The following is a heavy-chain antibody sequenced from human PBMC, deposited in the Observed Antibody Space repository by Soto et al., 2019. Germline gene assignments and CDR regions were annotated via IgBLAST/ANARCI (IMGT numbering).Heavy chain of an antibody. J-gene: IGHJ4*02. D-gene: IGHD3-3*01. V-gene: IGHV1-69*02. CDR3: VKDFSGYTSL. CDR2: IIPILNKT. Sequence: QVLLEQSGSVVKSPGSSVTVSCKASGGPFNNFIFTWVRQAPGQGLEWMGRIIPILNKTNYAQTFRGRVAITADTPASTSYIELTGLRLDDTAMYYCVKDFSGYTSLWGQGTLVSVTS. CDR1: GGPFNNFI.